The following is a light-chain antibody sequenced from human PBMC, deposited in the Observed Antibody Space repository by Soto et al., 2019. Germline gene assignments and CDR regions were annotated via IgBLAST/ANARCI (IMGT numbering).Light chain of an antibody. CDR1: SSDVGGYNY. Sequence: QSVLTQPASVSGSPGQSITISCTGTSSDVGGYNYVSWYQQHPGKAPKLMIYEVSNRPSGVSNRFSGSKSDNTASLTISGLQAEDEADYYCSSYTTSSTHWVFGGGTKVTVL. J-gene: IGLJ3*02. CDR2: EVS. V-gene: IGLV2-14*01. CDR3: SSYTTSSTHWV.